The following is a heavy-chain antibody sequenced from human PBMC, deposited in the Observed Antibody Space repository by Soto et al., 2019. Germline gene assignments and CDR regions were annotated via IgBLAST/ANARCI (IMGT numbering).Heavy chain of an antibody. J-gene: IGHJ4*02. CDR1: GGSSRIYA. D-gene: IGHD1-1*01. CDR2: MNPNTGNS. V-gene: IGHV1-8*02. Sequence: ASLPVSCKSRGGSSRIYAMIWVQPAPGQGREWMGWMNPNTGNSAYAQKVQGRVTVTSDTSINTVHMELNSLRSEDTAVYYCARRAETNGWNGFGADKYYFDFWGPGTRVNVSA. CDR3: ARRAETNGWNGFGADKYYFDF.